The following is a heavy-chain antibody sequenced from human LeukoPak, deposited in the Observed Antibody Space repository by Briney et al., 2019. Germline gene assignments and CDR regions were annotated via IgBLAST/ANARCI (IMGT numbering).Heavy chain of an antibody. V-gene: IGHV1-24*01. CDR1: GDTLTELS. CDR3: AAVGVGLQVF. Sequence: ASVKVSCKVSGDTLTELSMHWVRQAPGIGLEWMGTFDPEEDEIIYAQKFQGRLTMTEDTSTDTAYMDLRSLTSDDTAMYYCAAVGVGLQVFWGQGTLVTVSS. CDR2: FDPEEDEI. J-gene: IGHJ4*02. D-gene: IGHD4-11*01.